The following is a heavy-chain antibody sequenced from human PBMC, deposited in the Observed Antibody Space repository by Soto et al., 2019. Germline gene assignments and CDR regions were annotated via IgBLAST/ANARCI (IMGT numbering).Heavy chain of an antibody. J-gene: IGHJ4*02. V-gene: IGHV4-59*02. Sequence: SETLSLTCTVSRGYVNTFHWSWVRQPAGKGLEWIGYIYYSGSTNYNPSLKSRVTISVDTSKNQFSLKLSSVTAADTAVYYCARAATVPHFDYWGQGTLVTVSS. D-gene: IGHD4-17*01. CDR3: ARAATVPHFDY. CDR1: RGYVNTFH. CDR2: IYYSGST.